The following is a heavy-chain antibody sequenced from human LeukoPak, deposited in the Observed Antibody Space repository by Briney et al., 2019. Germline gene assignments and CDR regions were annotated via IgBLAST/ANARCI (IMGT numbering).Heavy chain of an antibody. CDR3: TTDPGEAPFDY. CDR2: IKSKTDGGTT. Sequence: GGSLRLSCAASGFTFSSAWMSWVRQAPGKGLEWVGRIKSKTDGGTTDYAAPVKGRFTISRDDSKNTLYLQMNSLKTEDTAVYYCTTDPGEAPFDYWGQGTLVTVSS. J-gene: IGHJ4*02. CDR1: GFTFSSAW. V-gene: IGHV3-15*01.